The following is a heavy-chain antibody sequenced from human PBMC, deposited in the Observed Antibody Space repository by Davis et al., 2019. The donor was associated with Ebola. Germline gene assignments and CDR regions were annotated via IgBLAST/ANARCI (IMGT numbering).Heavy chain of an antibody. CDR1: GYTFTSYA. CDR2: INAGNGNT. D-gene: IGHD4-17*01. Sequence: ASVKVSCKASGYTFTSYAMHWVRQAPGQRLEWMGWINAGNGNTKYSQKFQGRVTITRDTSASTAYMELSSLRSEDTAVYYCARPYGDYDSYYYYMDVWGKGTTVTVSS. V-gene: IGHV1-3*01. J-gene: IGHJ6*03. CDR3: ARPYGDYDSYYYYMDV.